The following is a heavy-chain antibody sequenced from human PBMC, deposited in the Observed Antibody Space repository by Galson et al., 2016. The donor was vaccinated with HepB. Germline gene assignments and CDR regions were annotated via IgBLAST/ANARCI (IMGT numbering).Heavy chain of an antibody. D-gene: IGHD1-1*01. CDR2: IDYTESI. J-gene: IGHJ5*02. CDR3: ARGSRSGRGVWFDP. Sequence: SATLSLTCSVSGGSINKDINYWSWIRQPPGKTLEWIGNIDYTESINYNPSPKSRLTISVDTSKNQFSLNLSSVTAADTAVYYCARGSRSGRGVWFDPWGQGTLVTVSS. V-gene: IGHV4-61*01. CDR1: GGSINKDINY.